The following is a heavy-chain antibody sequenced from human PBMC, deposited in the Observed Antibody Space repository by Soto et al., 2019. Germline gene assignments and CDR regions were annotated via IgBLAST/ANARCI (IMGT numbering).Heavy chain of an antibody. V-gene: IGHV3-48*03. J-gene: IGHJ4*02. Sequence: GGSLRLSCAASGFTFSSYEMNWVRQAPGKGLEWVSYISSSGSTIYYADSVKGRFTISRDNAENSLYLQMNSLRAEDTAVYYCARSVAARTPFDYWGQGTLVTVSS. D-gene: IGHD6-6*01. CDR3: ARSVAARTPFDY. CDR1: GFTFSSYE. CDR2: ISSSGSTI.